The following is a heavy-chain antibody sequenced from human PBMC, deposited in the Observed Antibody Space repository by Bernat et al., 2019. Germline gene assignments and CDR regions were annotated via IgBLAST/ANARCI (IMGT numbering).Heavy chain of an antibody. CDR1: GFTFSNAW. Sequence: EVQLVESGGGLVKPGGSLRLSCAASGFTFSNAWMSWVRQAPGKGLEWVGRIKSKTDGGTTDYAAPVKGRFTISRDDSKNTLYLQMNNLKTEDTAVYYCTTDVWQWYDAFDIWGQGTMVTVSS. CDR2: IKSKTDGGTT. J-gene: IGHJ3*02. CDR3: TTDVWQWYDAFDI. D-gene: IGHD6-19*01. V-gene: IGHV3-15*01.